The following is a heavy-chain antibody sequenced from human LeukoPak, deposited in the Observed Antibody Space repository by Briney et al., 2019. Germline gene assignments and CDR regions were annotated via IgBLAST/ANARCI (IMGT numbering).Heavy chain of an antibody. D-gene: IGHD3-3*01. J-gene: IGHJ4*02. CDR1: GFTFSSYS. CDR3: ARSTGPPFWSGYSMYYFDY. Sequence: GGSLRLSCAASGFTFSSYSMNWVRQAPGKGLEWVSSISSSSSYIYYADSVEGRFTISRDNAKNSLYLQMNSLRAEDTAVYYCARSTGPPFWSGYSMYYFDYWGQGTLVTVSS. V-gene: IGHV3-21*01. CDR2: ISSSSSYI.